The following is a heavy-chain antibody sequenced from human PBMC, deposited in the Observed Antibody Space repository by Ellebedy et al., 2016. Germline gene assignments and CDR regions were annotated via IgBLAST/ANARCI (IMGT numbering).Heavy chain of an antibody. Sequence: SVKVSCXASGGTFSSYAISWVRQAPGQGLEWMGGIIPIFGTANYAQKFQGRVTITADKSTSTAYMELSSLRSEDTAVYYCARGTGYSSGDDGMDVWGQGTTVTVSS. CDR3: ARGTGYSSGDDGMDV. V-gene: IGHV1-69*06. CDR1: GGTFSSYA. CDR2: IIPIFGTA. J-gene: IGHJ6*02. D-gene: IGHD6-19*01.